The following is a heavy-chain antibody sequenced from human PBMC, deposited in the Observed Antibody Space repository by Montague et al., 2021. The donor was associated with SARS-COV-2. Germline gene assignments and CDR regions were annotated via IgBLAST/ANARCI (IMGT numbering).Heavy chain of an antibody. CDR2: ISYTGST. J-gene: IGHJ6*02. D-gene: IGHD6-13*01. CDR1: GGSISRSTSS. Sequence: SKTLSLTCTVSGGSISRSTSSWAWIRQPPGKGLEWIGSISYTGSTYYNPSLKSRVTISVDTSRNQFSLRLSSVTAADTSAYYCARLPLVSSWSRAAGYYYYGMDVWGQGTTVTVSS. CDR3: ARLPLVSSWSRAAGYYYYGMDV. V-gene: IGHV4-39*01.